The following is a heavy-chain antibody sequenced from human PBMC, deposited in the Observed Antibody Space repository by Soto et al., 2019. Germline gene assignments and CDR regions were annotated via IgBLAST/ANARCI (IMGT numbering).Heavy chain of an antibody. D-gene: IGHD3-22*01. CDR3: ARQRSYDSSGYYPKYYFDY. CDR2: IYYSGST. CDR1: GGSISSSSYY. V-gene: IGHV4-39*01. Sequence: SETLSLTCTVSGGSISSSSYYWGWIRQPPGKGLEWIGSIYYSGSTYYNPSLKSRVTISVDTSKNQFSLKLSSVTAADTAVYYCARQRSYDSSGYYPKYYFDYWGQGTLVTVS. J-gene: IGHJ4*02.